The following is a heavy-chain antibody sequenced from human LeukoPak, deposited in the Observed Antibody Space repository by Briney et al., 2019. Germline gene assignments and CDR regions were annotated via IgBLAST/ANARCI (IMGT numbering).Heavy chain of an antibody. CDR3: ARGEKPYDY. CDR1: GYTFISYG. Sequence: ASVKVSCKPSGYTFISYGISWVRQAPGQGLEWMGWINAYNGNTNDAQKFQGRVTMTTDTSTSTAYMELRSLRSDDTAVYYCARGEKPYDYWGQGTLVSVSS. CDR2: INAYNGNT. D-gene: IGHD1-26*01. J-gene: IGHJ4*02. V-gene: IGHV1-18*01.